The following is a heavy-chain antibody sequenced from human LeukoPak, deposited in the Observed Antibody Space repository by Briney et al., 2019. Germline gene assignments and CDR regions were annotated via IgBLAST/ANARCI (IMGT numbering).Heavy chain of an antibody. V-gene: IGHV1-69*13. CDR3: ARGGTSYHYWYFDL. D-gene: IGHD2-2*01. CDR2: IIPIFGTA. J-gene: IGHJ2*01. CDR1: GGTFSSYA. Sequence: SVKVSCKASGGTFSSYAISWVRQAPGQGLEWMGGIIPIFGTANYAQKFQGRVTITADESTSTAYMELSSLRSEDTAVYYCARGGTSYHYWYFDLWGRGTLVTVSS.